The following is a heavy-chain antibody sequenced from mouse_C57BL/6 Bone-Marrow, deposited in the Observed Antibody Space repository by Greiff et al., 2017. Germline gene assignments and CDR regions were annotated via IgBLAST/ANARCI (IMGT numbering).Heavy chain of an antibody. D-gene: IGHD4-1*01. CDR2: IDPSDSYT. J-gene: IGHJ3*01. CDR1: GYTFTSYW. V-gene: IGHV1-50*01. CDR3: ASPGAWFAY. Sequence: QVQLKQPGAELVKPGASVKLSCKASGYTFTSYWMQWVKQRPGQGLEWIGEIDPSDSYTNYNQKFKGKATLTVDTSSSPAYMQLSSLTSEDSAVYYCASPGAWFAYWGQGTLVTVSA.